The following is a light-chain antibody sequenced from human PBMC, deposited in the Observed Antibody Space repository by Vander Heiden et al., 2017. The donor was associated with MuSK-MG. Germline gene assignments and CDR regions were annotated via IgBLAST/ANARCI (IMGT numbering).Light chain of an antibody. J-gene: IGKJ1*01. CDR1: RSVSSNY. CDR2: GAS. V-gene: IGKV3-20*01. CDR3: QHYNSPTT. Sequence: EVVLTQSPGTLALSPGEGATLSCRASRSVSSNYIAWYLQKPGQAPKLLIYGASSSANGIPDRFSGSGSETDFTLTSTRREPEDFAVYYVQHYNSPTTFGQGTKVEIK.